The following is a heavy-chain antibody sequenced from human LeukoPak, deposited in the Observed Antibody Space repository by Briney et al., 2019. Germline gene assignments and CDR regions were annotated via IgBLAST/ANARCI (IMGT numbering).Heavy chain of an antibody. Sequence: ASVQVSCKASGYTFTSYGISWVRQAPGQGLEWMGWISAYNGNTNYAQKLQGRVTMTTDTSTSTAYMELRSLRSDDTAVYYCARDYGNYDSSGYYYYYYYYGMDVWGQGTTVTVSS. V-gene: IGHV1-18*01. D-gene: IGHD3-22*01. J-gene: IGHJ6*02. CDR3: ARDYGNYDSSGYYYYYYYYGMDV. CDR1: GYTFTSYG. CDR2: ISAYNGNT.